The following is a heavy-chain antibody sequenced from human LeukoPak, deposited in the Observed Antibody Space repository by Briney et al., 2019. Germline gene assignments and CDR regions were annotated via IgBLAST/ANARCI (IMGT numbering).Heavy chain of an antibody. CDR1: GGTFSGNG. Sequence: SVKVSCKASGGTFSGNGITWVRQAPGQGLEWMGGIIPIFGTTKYAQKFQGRVAITTDESTSTAYMELSSLRSDDTAVYYCARDYSGSYYGWFDPWGQGTLVTASS. CDR3: ARDYSGSYYGWFDP. D-gene: IGHD1-26*01. CDR2: IIPIFGTT. V-gene: IGHV1-69*05. J-gene: IGHJ5*02.